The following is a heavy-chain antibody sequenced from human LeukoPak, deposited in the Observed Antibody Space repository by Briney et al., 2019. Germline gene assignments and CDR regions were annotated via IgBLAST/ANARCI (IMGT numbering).Heavy chain of an antibody. CDR1: GGSISSGDYY. J-gene: IGHJ6*02. Sequence: PSQTLSLTCTVSGGSISSGDYYWSWIRQPPGKGLEWIGYIYYSGSTYYNPSLKSRVTISVDTSKNQFSLKLSSVTAADTAVYYCARDQGPCSSTSCYAEAKYYYYGMDVWGQGTTVTVSS. V-gene: IGHV4-30-4*08. D-gene: IGHD2-2*01. CDR3: ARDQGPCSSTSCYAEAKYYYYGMDV. CDR2: IYYSGST.